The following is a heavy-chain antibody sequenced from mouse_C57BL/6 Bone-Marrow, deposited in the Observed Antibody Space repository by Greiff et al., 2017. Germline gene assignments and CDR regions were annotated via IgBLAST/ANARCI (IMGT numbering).Heavy chain of an antibody. CDR3: TILCPY. J-gene: IGHJ4*01. CDR2: IDPENGDT. V-gene: IGHV14-4*01. D-gene: IGHD1-1*02. Sequence: EVQLQQSGAELVRPGASVKLSCTASGFNIKDDYMHWVKQRPEQGLEWIGWIDPENGDTEYAPKFPGKATITADTSSNTAYMQLSSLTSEDTAVYYCTILCPYWGQGTSVTVSS. CDR1: GFNIKDDY.